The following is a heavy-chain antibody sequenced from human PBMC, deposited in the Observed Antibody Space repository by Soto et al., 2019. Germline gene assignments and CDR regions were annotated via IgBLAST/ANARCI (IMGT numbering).Heavy chain of an antibody. Sequence: PGGSLRLSCSASGFTFSSYAMHWVRQAPGKGLEWVAVISYDGSNKYYADSVKGRFTISRDNSKKTLYLQMNSLRAEDTAVYYCATCRGPHDLNACDIWGQGTMVTVSS. CDR2: ISYDGSNK. D-gene: IGHD1-1*01. CDR3: ATCRGPHDLNACDI. J-gene: IGHJ3*02. V-gene: IGHV3-30*03. CDR1: GFTFSSYA.